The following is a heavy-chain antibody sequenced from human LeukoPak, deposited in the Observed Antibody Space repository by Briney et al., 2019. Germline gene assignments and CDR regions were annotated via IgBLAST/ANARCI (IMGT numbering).Heavy chain of an antibody. V-gene: IGHV4-59*01. J-gene: IGHJ5*02. D-gene: IGHD3-10*01. Sequence: SETLSLTCTVYGGSIDSYYWSWIRQPPGKGLEWIGFIYYSGSTKYNPSLKSRVTISMDRSTNQFSLKLTSVTAADTAVYYCARESFGSGRNNWFDPWGQGTLVTVSS. CDR1: GGSIDSYY. CDR2: IYYSGST. CDR3: ARESFGSGRNNWFDP.